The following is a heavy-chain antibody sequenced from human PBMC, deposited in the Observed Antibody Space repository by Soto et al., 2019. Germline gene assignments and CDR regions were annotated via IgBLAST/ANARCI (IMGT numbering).Heavy chain of an antibody. Sequence: ASVKVSCKASGYPFTSYYLHWVRQAPGQGPEWMGRINVSDGSTRYAQNFQGRVTMTRDTSTTTVYMELSPLRSDDTAVYYCAREAAVAGTAFDHWGQGTLVTVPQ. CDR2: INVSDGST. J-gene: IGHJ5*02. CDR1: GYPFTSYY. CDR3: AREAAVAGTAFDH. D-gene: IGHD6-19*01. V-gene: IGHV1-46*01.